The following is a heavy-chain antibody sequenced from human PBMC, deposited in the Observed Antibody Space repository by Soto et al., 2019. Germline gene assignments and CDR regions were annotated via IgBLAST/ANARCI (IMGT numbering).Heavy chain of an antibody. CDR2: IYYSGST. CDR3: ARYDSSGYSRVSYVDY. V-gene: IGHV4-59*01. D-gene: IGHD3-22*01. CDR1: GGSISSYY. Sequence: PSETLSLTCTVSGGSISSYYWSWIRQPPGKGLEWIGYIYYSGSTNYNPSLKSRVTISVDTSKNQFSLKLSSVTAADTAVYYCARYDSSGYSRVSYVDYWGQGTLVTVSS. J-gene: IGHJ4*02.